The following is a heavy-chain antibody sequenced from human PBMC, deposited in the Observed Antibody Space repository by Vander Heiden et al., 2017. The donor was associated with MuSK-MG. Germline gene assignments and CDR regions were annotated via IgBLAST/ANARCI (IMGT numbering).Heavy chain of an antibody. V-gene: IGHV4-39*01. D-gene: IGHD5-18*01. CDR3: ARRRTNTANWFDP. J-gene: IGHJ5*02. Sequence: QLQLQESGPGLVKPSETLSLTCTVSGGSISSSSYYWGWIRQPPGKGLEGIGSIYYSGSTYYNPALKSRVTISVDTSKNQFSLKLSSVTAADTAVYYCARRRTNTANWFDPWGQGTLVTVSS. CDR1: GGSISSSSYY. CDR2: IYYSGST.